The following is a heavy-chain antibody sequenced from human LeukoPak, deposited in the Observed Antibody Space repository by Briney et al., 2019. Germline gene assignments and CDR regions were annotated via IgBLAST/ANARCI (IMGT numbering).Heavy chain of an antibody. CDR2: IIPIFGTA. CDR3: ARATYYYDSSGYFRGVRWFDP. D-gene: IGHD3-22*01. CDR1: GGTFSRYA. Sequence: SVKDSCKASGGTFSRYAISWVRQAPGQGLEWMGGIIPIFGTANYAQKFQGRVTITTDESTSTAYMELSSLRSEDTAVYYCARATYYYDSSGYFRGVRWFDPWGQGTLVTVSS. V-gene: IGHV1-69*05. J-gene: IGHJ5*02.